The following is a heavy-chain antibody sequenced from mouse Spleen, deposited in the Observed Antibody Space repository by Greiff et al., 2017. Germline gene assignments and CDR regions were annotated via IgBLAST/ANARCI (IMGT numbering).Heavy chain of an antibody. V-gene: IGHV1S127*01. J-gene: IGHJ3*01. D-gene: IGHD5-1*01. CDR3: ARDLPFAY. CDR2: IDPSDSET. Sequence: VQLQQSGPQLVRPGASVKISCKASGYSFTSYWMHWVKQRPGQGLEWIGMIDPSDSETRLNQKFKDKATLTVDKSSSTAYMQLSSPTSEDSAVYYCARDLPFAYWGQGTLVTVSA. CDR1: GYSFTSYW.